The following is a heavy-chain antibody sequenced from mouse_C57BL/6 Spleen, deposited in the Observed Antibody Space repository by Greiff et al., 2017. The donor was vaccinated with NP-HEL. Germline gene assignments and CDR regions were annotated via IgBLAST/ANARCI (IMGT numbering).Heavy chain of an antibody. CDR2: INPNNGGT. J-gene: IGHJ1*03. D-gene: IGHD1-1*01. Sequence: GKSLEWIGDINPNNGGTSYNQKFKGKATLTVDKSSSTAYMELRSLTSEDSAVYYCARWMITTVVDYWYFDVWGTGTTVTVSS. CDR3: ARWMITTVVDYWYFDV. V-gene: IGHV1-26*01.